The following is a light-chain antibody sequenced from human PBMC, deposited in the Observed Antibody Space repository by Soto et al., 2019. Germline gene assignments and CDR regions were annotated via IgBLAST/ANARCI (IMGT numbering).Light chain of an antibody. CDR1: QSGYIN. V-gene: IGKV3-15*01. CDR3: QQYDKWPLT. CDR2: AAS. J-gene: IGKJ4*01. Sequence: EIVMTQSPATLSVSPGERVTLSCRASQSGYINLAWYQQHPRQAPSLLIYAASTRATGIPARFSGSGSGTEFTLTSTRLQSEDVADYYCQQYDKWPLTFGGGTKVAIK.